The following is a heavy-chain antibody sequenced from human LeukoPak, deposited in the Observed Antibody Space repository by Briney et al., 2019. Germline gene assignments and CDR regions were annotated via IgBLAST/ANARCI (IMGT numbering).Heavy chain of an antibody. CDR3: ARSSRPTRYYYMDV. Sequence: SETLSLTCTVSGGSISSSSYYWGWIRQPPGKGLEWIGSIYYSGSTYYNPSLKSRVTISVDTSKNQFSLKLSSVTAADTAVYYCARSSRPTRYYYMDVWGKGTTVTVSS. V-gene: IGHV4-39*01. CDR1: GGSISSSSYY. CDR2: IYYSGST. J-gene: IGHJ6*03.